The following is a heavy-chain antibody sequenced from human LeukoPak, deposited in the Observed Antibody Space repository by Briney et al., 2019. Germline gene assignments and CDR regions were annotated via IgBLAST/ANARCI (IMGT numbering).Heavy chain of an antibody. CDR3: ARGHSGSYSFDY. V-gene: IGHV3-53*01. D-gene: IGHD1-26*01. CDR2: IYSGGST. J-gene: IGHJ4*02. CDR1: GLTVSDNY. Sequence: PGRSLRLSCAASGLTVSDNYMSWVRQAPGKGLEWVSVIYSGGSTFYADSVKGRFTISRDNSKSTLYLQMNSLRPDDTAVYYCARGHSGSYSFDYWGQGNPGHRLL.